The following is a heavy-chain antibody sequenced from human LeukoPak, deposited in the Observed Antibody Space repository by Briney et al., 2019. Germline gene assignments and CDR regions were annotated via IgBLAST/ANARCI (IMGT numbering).Heavy chain of an antibody. Sequence: SETLSLTCTVSGGSISSYYWSWIRQPPGKGLEWIGYIYTSRSTNYNPSLKSRVTISVDTSKNQFSLKLSSVTAADTAVYYCARQGQQLVGGNWFDPWGQGTLVTVSS. CDR1: GGSISSYY. D-gene: IGHD6-13*01. CDR2: IYTSRST. CDR3: ARQGQQLVGGNWFDP. V-gene: IGHV4-4*09. J-gene: IGHJ5*02.